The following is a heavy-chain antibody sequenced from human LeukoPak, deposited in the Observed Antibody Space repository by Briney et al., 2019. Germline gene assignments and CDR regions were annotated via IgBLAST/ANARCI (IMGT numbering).Heavy chain of an antibody. CDR2: ISGSGGST. Sequence: GGSLRLSCAASGFTFSSYAMSWVRQAPGKGLEWVSGISGSGGSTNYEDSVKGRFTISRDNSKNTLYLQMNSLRAEDTAVYYCAKESIVVVTAPDYWGQGTLVTVSS. J-gene: IGHJ4*02. V-gene: IGHV3-23*01. D-gene: IGHD2-21*02. CDR3: AKESIVVVTAPDY. CDR1: GFTFSSYA.